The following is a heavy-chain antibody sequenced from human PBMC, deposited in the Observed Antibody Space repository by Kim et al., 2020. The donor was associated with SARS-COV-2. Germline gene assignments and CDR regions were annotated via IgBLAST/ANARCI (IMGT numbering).Heavy chain of an antibody. CDR1: GFTFSSYS. J-gene: IGHJ4*02. D-gene: IGHD1-7*01. Sequence: GGSLRLSCAASGFTFSSYSMNWVRQAPGKGLEWVSSISSSSSYIYYADSVKGRFTISRDNAKNSLYLQMNSLRAEDTAVYYCARGLTPTGTTYFDYWGQGTLVTVSS. V-gene: IGHV3-21*01. CDR2: ISSSSSYI. CDR3: ARGLTPTGTTYFDY.